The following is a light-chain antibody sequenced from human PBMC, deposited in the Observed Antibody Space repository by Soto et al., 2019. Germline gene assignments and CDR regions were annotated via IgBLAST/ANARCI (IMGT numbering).Light chain of an antibody. Sequence: SYELTQPPSVSVAPGQTARITCGGNNIGSKSVNWYQHKPGQAPVLVVDDDSDRPSGIPERFSGSNSGNTATLTISRVEAGDEADYFCHVWDSSSEHVFGTGTKVTVL. CDR1: NIGSKS. J-gene: IGLJ1*01. CDR3: HVWDSSSEHV. CDR2: DDS. V-gene: IGLV3-21*02.